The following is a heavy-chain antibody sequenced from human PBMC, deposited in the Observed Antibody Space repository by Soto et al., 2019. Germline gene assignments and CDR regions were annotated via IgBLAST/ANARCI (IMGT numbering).Heavy chain of an antibody. J-gene: IGHJ4*02. D-gene: IGHD6-13*01. V-gene: IGHV3-11*01. Sequence: QVQLLESGGGLVKPGGSLRLSCAASGFSFSVYSMNWIRQAPGKGLEWISYITSSGSTIYYADSVRGRFPISRDNAQNSQHLQMPSLRPETTAVYYCVTEAGDIAAAGIPAYWGQGTLVTVSS. CDR3: VTEAGDIAAAGIPAY. CDR1: GFSFSVYS. CDR2: ITSSGSTI.